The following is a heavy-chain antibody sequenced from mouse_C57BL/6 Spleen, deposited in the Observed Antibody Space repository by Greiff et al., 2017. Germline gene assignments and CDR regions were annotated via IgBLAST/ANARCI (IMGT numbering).Heavy chain of an antibody. D-gene: IGHD2-4*01. CDR2: IDPNSGGT. J-gene: IGHJ3*01. V-gene: IGHV1-72*01. CDR1: GYTFTSYC. Sequence: QVQLQQPGAELVKPGASVKLSCKASGYTFTSYCMHWVKQRPGRGLEWIGRIDPNSGGTKYNEKFKSKATLTVDKPSSTAYMQLSILTSEDSAVYVCARGAMITKAWFAYWGQGTLVTVSA. CDR3: ARGAMITKAWFAY.